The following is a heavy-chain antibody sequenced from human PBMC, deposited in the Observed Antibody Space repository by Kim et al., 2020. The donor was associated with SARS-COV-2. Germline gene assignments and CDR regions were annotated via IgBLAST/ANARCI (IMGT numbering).Heavy chain of an antibody. Sequence: GGSLRLSCAASGFTFSSYAMSWVRQAPGKGLEWVSAISGSGGSTYYADSVKGRFTISRDNSKNTLYLQMNSLRAEDTAVYYCAKGVITMVRGVIGGRAYAFGYWGQGTLVTVSS. CDR1: GFTFSSYA. CDR2: ISGSGGST. CDR3: AKGVITMVRGVIGGRAYAFGY. J-gene: IGHJ4*02. D-gene: IGHD3-10*01. V-gene: IGHV3-23*01.